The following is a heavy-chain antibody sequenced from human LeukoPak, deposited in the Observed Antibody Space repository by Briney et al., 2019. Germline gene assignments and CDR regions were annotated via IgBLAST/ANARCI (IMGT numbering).Heavy chain of an antibody. D-gene: IGHD2-2*01. J-gene: IGHJ4*02. CDR2: IYHSGST. CDR1: GGSISSGGYY. V-gene: IGHV4-30-2*01. CDR3: ARGAEGCSSTSCYLNYFDY. Sequence: KPSETLSLTCTVSGGSISSGGYYWSCIRQPPGKGLEWIGYIYHSGSTYYNPSLKSRVTISVDRSKNQFSLKLSSVTAADTAVYYCARGAEGCSSTSCYLNYFDYWGQGTLVTVSS.